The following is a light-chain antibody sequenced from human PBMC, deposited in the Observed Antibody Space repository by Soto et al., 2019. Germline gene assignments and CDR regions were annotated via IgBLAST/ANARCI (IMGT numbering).Light chain of an antibody. J-gene: IGLJ1*01. Sequence: QSALTQPASVSGSPGQSITISCTGTSSDVGSYNLVSWYQQHPGKVPKLMIFEVSKRPSGVSNRFSGSKSGDTASLTISGLQAEDEADYYCCSYAGSSTFYVFGTGTKLT. CDR3: CSYAGSSTFYV. CDR2: EVS. CDR1: SSDVGSYNL. V-gene: IGLV2-23*02.